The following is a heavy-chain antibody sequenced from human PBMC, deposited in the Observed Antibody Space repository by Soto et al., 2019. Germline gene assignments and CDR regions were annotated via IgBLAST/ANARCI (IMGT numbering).Heavy chain of an antibody. J-gene: IGHJ4*02. Sequence: PYITCNVSGGSISNSGYYWRWVRQHPGKGLEWIGYIYYTGTTYYNPSLKSRITISVDTSKNQFSLRLSSVTAADTAVYYCAREQSTYYDSSGHSLYFFDFWGQGTQVT. CDR2: IYYTGTT. V-gene: IGHV4-31*03. CDR1: GGSISNSGYY. D-gene: IGHD3-22*01. CDR3: AREQSTYYDSSGHSLYFFDF.